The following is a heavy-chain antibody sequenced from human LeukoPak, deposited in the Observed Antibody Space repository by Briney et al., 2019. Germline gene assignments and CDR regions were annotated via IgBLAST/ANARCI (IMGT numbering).Heavy chain of an antibody. CDR3: AREGGRILRYFDWLLGYFDY. CDR1: GGTFSSYA. Sequence: SVKVSCKASGGTFSSYAISWVRQAPGQGLEWMGGIIPIFGTASYAQKFQGRVTITADESTSTAYMELSSLRSEDTAVYYCAREGGRILRYFDWLLGYFDYWGQGTLVTVSS. J-gene: IGHJ4*02. CDR2: IIPIFGTA. D-gene: IGHD3-9*01. V-gene: IGHV1-69*01.